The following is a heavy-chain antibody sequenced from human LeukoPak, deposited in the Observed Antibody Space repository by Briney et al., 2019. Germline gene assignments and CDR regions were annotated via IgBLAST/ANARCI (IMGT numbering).Heavy chain of an antibody. Sequence: GESLKISCKGSTYTFSYYWIGWVRQMPGKGPEWMGIIHPSDSASRYSPSFQGQVTISVDKSINTAYLQWSSLKASDTAMYYCATQVGGALYSDFWGQGTLVTVSS. D-gene: IGHD1-26*01. CDR3: ATQVGGALYSDF. CDR1: TYTFSYYW. J-gene: IGHJ4*02. V-gene: IGHV5-51*01. CDR2: IHPSDSAS.